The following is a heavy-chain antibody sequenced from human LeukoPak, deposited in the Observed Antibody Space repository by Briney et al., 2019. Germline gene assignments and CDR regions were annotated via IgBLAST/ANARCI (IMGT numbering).Heavy chain of an antibody. D-gene: IGHD4/OR15-4a*01. V-gene: IGHV4-61*02. J-gene: IGHJ5*02. CDR3: ATTRYGGFDP. CDR2: IYTSGST. CDR1: GGSISSGSYY. Sequence: SQTLSLTCTVSGGSISSGSYYWSWIRQPAGKGLEWIGRIYTSGSTNYNPSLKSRVTISVDTPKNQFSLKLSSVTAADTAVYYCATTRYGGFDPWGQGTLVTVSS.